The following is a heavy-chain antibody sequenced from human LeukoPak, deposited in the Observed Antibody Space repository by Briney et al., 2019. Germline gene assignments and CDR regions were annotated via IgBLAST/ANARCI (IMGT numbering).Heavy chain of an antibody. Sequence: QPGGSLRLSCAASGFNVTTNYMSWVRQAPGKGLEWVSVIYSGGTTYYADSVKGRFPIYRDISKNTLSLQMNSLSAEDTAVYYCARGRRDGYNLGHWGQGTLVAVSS. CDR3: ARGRRDGYNLGH. CDR2: IYSGGTT. CDR1: GFNVTTNY. V-gene: IGHV3-53*01. D-gene: IGHD5-24*01. J-gene: IGHJ4*02.